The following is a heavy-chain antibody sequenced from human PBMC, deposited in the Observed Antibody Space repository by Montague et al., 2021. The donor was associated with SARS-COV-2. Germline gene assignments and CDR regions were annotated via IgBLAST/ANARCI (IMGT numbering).Heavy chain of an antibody. J-gene: IGHJ4*02. CDR2: IYYSGST. Sequence: SETLSLTCTVSGGSISSYYCCWIRQPPGKGLEWIGYIYYSGSTNYNPSLKSRDTISVDTSKNQFSLKLSSVTAADTAAYYCARGFDYWGQGTLVTVSS. CDR1: GGSISSYY. V-gene: IGHV4-59*08. CDR3: ARGFDY.